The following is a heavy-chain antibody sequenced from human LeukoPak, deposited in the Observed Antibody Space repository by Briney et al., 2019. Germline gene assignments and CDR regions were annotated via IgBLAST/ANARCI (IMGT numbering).Heavy chain of an antibody. V-gene: IGHV3-23*01. J-gene: IGHJ6*03. Sequence: GGSLRLSCAASGFTFSSYAMSWVRQAPGKGLEWVSAISGSGGSTYYADSVKGRFTISRDNSKNTLYLQMNSLRAEDTAVYYCAKADCSSTSCYPIYYYYYMDVWGKGTTVTVSS. D-gene: IGHD2-2*01. CDR1: GFTFSSYA. CDR2: ISGSGGST. CDR3: AKADCSSTSCYPIYYYYYMDV.